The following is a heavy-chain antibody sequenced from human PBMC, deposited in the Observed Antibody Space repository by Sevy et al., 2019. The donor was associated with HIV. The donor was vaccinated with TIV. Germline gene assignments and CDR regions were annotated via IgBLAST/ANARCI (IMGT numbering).Heavy chain of an antibody. Sequence: SETLSLTCTVSGGSISSGGYYWSWIRQHPGKGLEWIGYIYYSGSTYYHPSLKSRVTISVDTSKNQFSLKLSSVTAADTAVYYCARSPPYSSSWYGPTYWFDPWGQGTLVTVSS. J-gene: IGHJ5*02. CDR2: IYYSGST. V-gene: IGHV4-31*03. D-gene: IGHD6-13*01. CDR3: ARSPPYSSSWYGPTYWFDP. CDR1: GGSISSGGYY.